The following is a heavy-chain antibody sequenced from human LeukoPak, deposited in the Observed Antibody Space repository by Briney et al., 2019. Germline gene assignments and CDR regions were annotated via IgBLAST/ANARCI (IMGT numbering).Heavy chain of an antibody. CDR1: GFTFSSYW. CDR3: ARSLWFGESYY. J-gene: IGHJ4*02. CDR2: IKQDGSEK. Sequence: GGSLRLSCAASGFTFSSYWMSWVRQAPGKGLEWVANIKQDGSEKYYVDSVKGRFTVSRDNAKNSLYLQMNSLRAEDTAVYYCARSLWFGESYYWGQGTLVTVSS. V-gene: IGHV3-7*04. D-gene: IGHD3-10*01.